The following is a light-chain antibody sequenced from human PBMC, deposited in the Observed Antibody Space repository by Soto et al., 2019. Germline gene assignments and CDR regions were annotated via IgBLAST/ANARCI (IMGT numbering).Light chain of an antibody. J-gene: IGLJ2*01. CDR3: QSYDSSLSAVV. CDR1: SSNIGAGYD. Sequence: QSVLTQPPSVSGAPGQRVTISCTGSSSNIGAGYDVHWYQQLPGTAPKLLMYVFSNRPSGVPDRISGSKSGTSASLAITGLQAEDEADYYCQSYDSSLSAVVFGGGTKLTVL. V-gene: IGLV1-40*01. CDR2: VFS.